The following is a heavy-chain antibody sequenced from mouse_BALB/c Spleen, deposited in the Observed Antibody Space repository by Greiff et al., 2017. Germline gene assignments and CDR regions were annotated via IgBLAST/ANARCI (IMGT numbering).Heavy chain of an antibody. V-gene: IGHV1-15*01. CDR3: TKGFITTATDY. J-gene: IGHJ2*01. CDR1: GYTFTDYE. Sequence: VKLQQSGAELVRPGASVTLSCKASGYTFTDYEMHWVKQTPVHGLEWIGAIDPETGGTAYNQKFKGKATLTADKSSSTAYMELRSLTSEDSAVYYCTKGFITTATDYWGQGTTLTVSS. D-gene: IGHD1-2*01. CDR2: IDPETGGT.